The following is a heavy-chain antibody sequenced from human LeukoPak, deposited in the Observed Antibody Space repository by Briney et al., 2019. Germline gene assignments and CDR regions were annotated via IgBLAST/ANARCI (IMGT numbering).Heavy chain of an antibody. J-gene: IGHJ4*02. CDR3: ARMGYSSSSSYNY. CDR1: GFTFSSYW. Sequence: PGGSLRLSCAASGFTFSSYWMSWVRQAPGKGLEWVANIKQDGSEKYYVDSVKGRFTISRDNAKNSLYLQMNSLRAEDTAVYHCARMGYSSSSSYNYWGQGTLVTVSS. V-gene: IGHV3-7*01. D-gene: IGHD6-6*01. CDR2: IKQDGSEK.